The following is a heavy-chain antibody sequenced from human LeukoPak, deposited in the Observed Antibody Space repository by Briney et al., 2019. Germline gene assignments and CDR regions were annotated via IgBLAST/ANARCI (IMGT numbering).Heavy chain of an antibody. J-gene: IGHJ4*02. CDR1: GASIIVGSFF. V-gene: IGHV4-61*02. CDR2: VHPTGST. CDR3: VRGASVFDY. Sequence: PSETLSLTCTVSGASIIVGSFFWSWIRQPAGRAPEWIGRVHPTGSTNYNPSLSNRVIVSLDTSNNQFSLRLMSVTASDSAVYYCVRGASVFDYWGQGAPVTVSS.